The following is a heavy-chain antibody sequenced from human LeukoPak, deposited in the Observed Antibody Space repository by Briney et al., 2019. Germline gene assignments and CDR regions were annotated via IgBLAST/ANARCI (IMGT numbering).Heavy chain of an antibody. Sequence: PGGSLRLSCAASGFTFSDYEMDWVRQAPGQGLEWVASIKDDGSDKYYLDSVRGRFTISRDNAEDPLYLQLDDLRAEDTAVFYCARHLLRGQNFDYWGQGTLVTVSS. CDR3: ARHLLRGQNFDY. J-gene: IGHJ4*02. CDR2: IKDDGSDK. V-gene: IGHV3-7*01. CDR1: GFTFSDYE.